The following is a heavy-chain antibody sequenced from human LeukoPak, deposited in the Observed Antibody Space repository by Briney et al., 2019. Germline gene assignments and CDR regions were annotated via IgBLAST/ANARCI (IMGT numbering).Heavy chain of an antibody. CDR3: ATYCGGDCYSPHDAFGM. J-gene: IGHJ3*02. V-gene: IGHV3-7*03. CDR2: MNQDGRER. CDR1: GFTFSGYW. D-gene: IGHD2-21*02. Sequence: GGSLRLSCAASGFTFSGYWMTWVRQTPGKGLEWVANMNQDGRERYYVDSVKGRFTISRDNAKNSLYLQMSSLRAEDTAVYYCATYCGGDCYSPHDAFGMWGQGTLVTVSS.